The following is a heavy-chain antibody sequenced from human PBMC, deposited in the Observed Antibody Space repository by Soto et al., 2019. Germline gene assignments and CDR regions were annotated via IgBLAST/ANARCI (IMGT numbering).Heavy chain of an antibody. D-gene: IGHD3-10*01. J-gene: IGHJ4*02. CDR3: ARLWFGEYFDY. CDR2: IYYSGST. Sequence: SSETLCLTCTVSGGSISSSSYYWGWIRQPPGKGLEWIGSIYYSGSTYYNPSLKSRVTISVDTSKNQFSLKLSSVTAADTAVYYCARLWFGEYFDYWGQGTLVTVSS. CDR1: GGSISSSSYY. V-gene: IGHV4-39*01.